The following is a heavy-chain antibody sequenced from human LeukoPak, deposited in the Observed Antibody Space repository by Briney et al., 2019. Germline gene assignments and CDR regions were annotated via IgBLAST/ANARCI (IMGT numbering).Heavy chain of an antibody. CDR2: ISSSSSYI. CDR1: GFTFSSYS. Sequence: GGSLRLSSAASGFTFSSYSMNWVRQAPGKGLEWVSSISSSSSYIYYADSVKGRFTISRDNAKNSLYLQMNSLRAEDTAVYYCARARGRQWLDFDYWGQGTLVTVSS. D-gene: IGHD6-19*01. V-gene: IGHV3-21*01. J-gene: IGHJ4*02. CDR3: ARARGRQWLDFDY.